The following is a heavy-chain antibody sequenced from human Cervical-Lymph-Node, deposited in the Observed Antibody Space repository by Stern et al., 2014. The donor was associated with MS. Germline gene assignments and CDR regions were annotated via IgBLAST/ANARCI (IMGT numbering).Heavy chain of an antibody. Sequence: QVQLVQSGAEVKKPGSSVKLSCKASGVTFSSYTINWVRQAPGQGLEWMGRIIPILGIANYAQKFQGRVTITADKSTSTAYMELSSLRSEDTAVYYCARAGYSGSTTHFDYWGQGTLVTVSS. CDR1: GVTFSSYT. J-gene: IGHJ4*02. V-gene: IGHV1-69*09. CDR2: IIPILGIA. CDR3: ARAGYSGSTTHFDY. D-gene: IGHD1-26*01.